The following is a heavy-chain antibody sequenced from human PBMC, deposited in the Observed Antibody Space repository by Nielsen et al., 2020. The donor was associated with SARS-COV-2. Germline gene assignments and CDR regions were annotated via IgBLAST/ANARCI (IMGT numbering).Heavy chain of an antibody. Sequence: SLKTSCAASGFTFDDYAMHWVRQAPGKGLEWVSGISWNSGSIGYADSVKGRFTISRDNAKNSLYLQMNSLRAEDTALYYCAKDWGYSGSYYYFDYWGQGTLVTVSS. V-gene: IGHV3-9*01. CDR1: GFTFDDYA. CDR2: ISWNSGSI. D-gene: IGHD1-26*01. J-gene: IGHJ4*02. CDR3: AKDWGYSGSYYYFDY.